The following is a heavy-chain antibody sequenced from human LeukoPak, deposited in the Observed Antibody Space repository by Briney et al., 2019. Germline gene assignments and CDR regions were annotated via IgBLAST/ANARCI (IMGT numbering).Heavy chain of an antibody. J-gene: IGHJ4*02. V-gene: IGHV3-9*01. Sequence: GGSLRLSCAASGFTFDDYAMHWVRQAPGKGLEWVSCISWNSGSIDYADSVKGRFTISRDNAKNSLYLQMNSLRAEDTALYYCAKNGYSGTYPYYFDYWGQGTLVTVSS. D-gene: IGHD1-26*01. CDR1: GFTFDDYA. CDR2: ISWNSGSI. CDR3: AKNGYSGTYPYYFDY.